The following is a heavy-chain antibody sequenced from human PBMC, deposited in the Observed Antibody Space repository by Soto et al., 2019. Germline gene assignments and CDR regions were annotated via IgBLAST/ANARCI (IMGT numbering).Heavy chain of an antibody. CDR3: AREARYGYCSSTSCCVFDP. Sequence: GASVKVYCKASGHTFTIYYMHWVRQAPGQGPEWIGIINLSAGSTSYAQKFKVRVTMTRNTSISTAYMELSRLRSEDTAVYYCAREARYGYCSSTSCCVFDPWGQGTLVTVSS. CDR1: GHTFTIYY. D-gene: IGHD2-2*01. J-gene: IGHJ5*02. CDR2: INLSAGST. V-gene: IGHV1-46*01.